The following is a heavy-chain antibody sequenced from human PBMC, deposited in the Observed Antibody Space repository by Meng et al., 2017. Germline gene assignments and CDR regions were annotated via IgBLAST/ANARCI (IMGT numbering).Heavy chain of an antibody. J-gene: IGHJ4*02. V-gene: IGHV3-7*01. CDR1: GFTFSSYW. CDR2: IKQDGSEK. Sequence: GESLKISCAASGFTFSSYWMSWVRQAPGKGLEWVANIKQDGSEKYYVDSVKGRFTISRDNSKNTLYLQMNSLRAEDTAVYYCARDSEKKLFHYGSGTMGGFDYWGQGTLVTVSS. D-gene: IGHD3-10*01. CDR3: ARDSEKKLFHYGSGTMGGFDY.